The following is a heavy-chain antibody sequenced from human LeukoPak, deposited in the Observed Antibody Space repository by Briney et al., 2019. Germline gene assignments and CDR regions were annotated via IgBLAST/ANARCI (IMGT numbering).Heavy chain of an antibody. CDR3: ARVDIVATTPGRFDP. CDR1: GGSISSYY. V-gene: IGHV4-59*01. Sequence: PSETLSLTCTVSGGSISSYYWSWIRQPPGKGLEGIGYIYYSGSTNYNPSLKSRVTISVDTSKNQFSLKLSSVTAADTAVYYCARVDIVATTPGRFDPWGQGTLVTVSS. J-gene: IGHJ5*02. CDR2: IYYSGST. D-gene: IGHD5-12*01.